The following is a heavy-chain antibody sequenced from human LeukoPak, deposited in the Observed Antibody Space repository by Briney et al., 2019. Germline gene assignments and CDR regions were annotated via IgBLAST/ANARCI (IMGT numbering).Heavy chain of an antibody. CDR3: ARASSWYFNLGWFDP. J-gene: IGHJ5*02. Sequence: SETLSLTCTVSGGSISSYYWSWIRQPPGKGLEWIGYIYYSGSTNYSPSLKSRVTISVDTSKNQFSLELSSVTAADTAVYYCARASSWYFNLGWFDPWGQGTLVTVSS. D-gene: IGHD6-13*01. V-gene: IGHV4-59*01. CDR2: IYYSGST. CDR1: GGSISSYY.